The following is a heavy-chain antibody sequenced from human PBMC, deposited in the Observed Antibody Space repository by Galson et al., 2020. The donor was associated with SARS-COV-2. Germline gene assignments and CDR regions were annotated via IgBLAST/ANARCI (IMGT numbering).Heavy chain of an antibody. V-gene: IGHV4-4*02. Sequence: SETLSLTCAVSGGSISSSNWWSWVRQPPGKGLEWIGEIYHSGSTTYNPSLKSRVTISVDKSKNQFSLKLSSETAADTAVYYCARVGVGGYYDSSDGNQFDYWGQGTLVTVSS. D-gene: IGHD3-22*01. J-gene: IGHJ4*02. CDR3: ARVGVGGYYDSSDGNQFDY. CDR1: GGSISSSNW. CDR2: IYHSGST.